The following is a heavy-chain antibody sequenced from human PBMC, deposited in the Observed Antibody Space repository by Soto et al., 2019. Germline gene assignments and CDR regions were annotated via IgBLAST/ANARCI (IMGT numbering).Heavy chain of an antibody. CDR3: ARGRGPHYDFWSGYYYYYMDV. V-gene: IGHV3-13*01. CDR2: IGTAGDT. J-gene: IGHJ6*03. D-gene: IGHD3-3*01. CDR1: GFTFSSYD. Sequence: GGSLRLSCAASGFTFSSYDMHWVRQATGKGLEWVSAIGTAGDTYYPGSVKGRFTISRENAKNSLYLQMNSLRAGDTAVYYCARGRGPHYDFWSGYYYYYMDVWGKGTTVTVSS.